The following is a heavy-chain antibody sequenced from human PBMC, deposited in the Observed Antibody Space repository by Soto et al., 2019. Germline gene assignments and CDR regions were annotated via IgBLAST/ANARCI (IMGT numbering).Heavy chain of an antibody. V-gene: IGHV1-69*12. CDR2: IIPIFGTA. D-gene: IGHD3-22*01. CDR1: GGTFSSYA. CDR3: ARGEPPYYDSSGYGMDV. J-gene: IGHJ6*02. Sequence: QVQLVQSGAEVKKPGSSVKVSCKASGGTFSSYAISWVRQAPGQGLEWMGGIIPIFGTANYAQKFQGRVTITADDSTGTAYMELSSLRSEDTAVYYCARGEPPYYDSSGYGMDVWGQGTTVTVSS.